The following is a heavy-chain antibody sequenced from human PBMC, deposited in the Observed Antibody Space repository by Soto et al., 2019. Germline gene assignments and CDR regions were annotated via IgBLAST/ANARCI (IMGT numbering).Heavy chain of an antibody. J-gene: IGHJ4*02. CDR2: VSPNNGDT. CDR1: GYTFTSYG. V-gene: IGHV1-18*04. CDR3: SRFGAYGSH. Sequence: QVQLLQSGPEVQKPGASVRVSCKTSGYTFTSYGISWVRQAPGQGLEWMGRVSPNNGDTYYAQKFQGRVTMTTDASTNTVYLDLTSLTSDDTAIYFCSRFGAYGSHWGQGTVVTVSS. D-gene: IGHD3-10*01.